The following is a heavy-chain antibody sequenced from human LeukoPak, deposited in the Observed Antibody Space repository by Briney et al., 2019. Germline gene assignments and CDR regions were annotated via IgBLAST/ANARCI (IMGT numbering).Heavy chain of an antibody. V-gene: IGHV4-39*01. J-gene: IGHJ4*02. CDR3: ARHLTY. D-gene: IGHD3-9*01. CDR2: IYYSGST. CDR1: RGSISSSSYY. Sequence: SETLSLTCIVSRGSISSSSYYWGWIRQPPGKGLEWIGSIYYSGSTYYNPSLKSRVTISVDTSKNQFSLKLSSVTAADTAVYYCARHLTYWGQGTLVTVSS.